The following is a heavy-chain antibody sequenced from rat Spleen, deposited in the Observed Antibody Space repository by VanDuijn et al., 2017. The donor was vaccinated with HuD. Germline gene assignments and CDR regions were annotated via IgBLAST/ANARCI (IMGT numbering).Heavy chain of an antibody. D-gene: IGHD1-11*01. Sequence: EVQLVESGGGLVQPGRSLKLSCAASGFTFSDYNMAWVRQAPKKGLEWVATIIYDGTRTHYRDSVKGRFTISRDNAKSTLYLQMDSLRSEDTATYYCTTVYGGYNHHFDYWGQGIMVTVSS. CDR3: TTVYGGYNHHFDY. J-gene: IGHJ2*01. CDR1: GFTFSDYN. CDR2: IIYDGTRT. V-gene: IGHV5S10*01.